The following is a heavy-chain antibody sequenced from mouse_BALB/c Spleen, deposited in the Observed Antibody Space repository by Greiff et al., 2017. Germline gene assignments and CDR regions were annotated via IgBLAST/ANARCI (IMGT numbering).Heavy chain of an antibody. D-gene: IGHD2-14*01. CDR1: GFTFSSYT. V-gene: IGHV5-6-4*01. CDR2: ISSGGSYT. CDR3: TRGYRYDEAFDY. J-gene: IGHJ2*01. Sequence: EVKLVESGGGLVKPGGSLKLSCAASGFTFSSYTMSWVRQTPEKRLEWVATISSGGSYTYYPDSVKGRFTISRDNAKNTLYLQMSSLKSEDTAMYYCTRGYRYDEAFDYWGQGTTLTVSS.